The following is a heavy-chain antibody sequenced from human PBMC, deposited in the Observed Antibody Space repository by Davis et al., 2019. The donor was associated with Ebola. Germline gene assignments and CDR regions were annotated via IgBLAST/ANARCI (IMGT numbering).Heavy chain of an antibody. CDR2: IYHSGST. J-gene: IGHJ4*02. Sequence: SQTLSLTCALSAGSITSINWWSWVRQPPGKGLGWIGEIYHSGSTNYKPSLTSRLTISVDKSKNQFSLKMSSVTAADTAVYYCARDTYGGNGPLDYWGQGTLVTVSS. V-gene: IGHV4-4*02. CDR3: ARDTYGGNGPLDY. D-gene: IGHD4-23*01. CDR1: AGSITSINW.